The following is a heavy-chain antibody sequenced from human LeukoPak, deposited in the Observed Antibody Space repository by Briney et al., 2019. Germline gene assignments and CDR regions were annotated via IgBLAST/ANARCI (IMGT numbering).Heavy chain of an antibody. CDR3: ARVGPWVNPDYYYYMDV. V-gene: IGHV3-21*01. D-gene: IGHD1-14*01. CDR1: RFTFSSYS. J-gene: IGHJ6*03. CDR2: ISSSSSYI. Sequence: PGGSLRLSCAASRFTFSSYSMNWVPQAPGKGREWVSSISSSSSYIYYAGSVKGRFTISRDNAKNSLYLQMNSLRAEDTAVYYCARVGPWVNPDYYYYMDVWGKGATVTVSS.